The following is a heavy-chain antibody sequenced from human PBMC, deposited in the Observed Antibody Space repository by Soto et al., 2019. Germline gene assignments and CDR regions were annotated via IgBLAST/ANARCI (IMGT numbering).Heavy chain of an antibody. V-gene: IGHV1-69*01. CDR1: GGTFYTYA. CDR2: ITPMIGTT. CDR3: ARDGSVMTSIVGF. D-gene: IGHD2-15*01. Sequence: QVHLVQSGAEVKRHGSSVMVSCRASGGTFYTYAFTWVRQAPGQGLEWMGGITPMIGTTKYAQKFNGRVTFSADESASTASMQLSNLRSDDTAVYYCARDGSVMTSIVGFWGQGTLITVS. J-gene: IGHJ4*02.